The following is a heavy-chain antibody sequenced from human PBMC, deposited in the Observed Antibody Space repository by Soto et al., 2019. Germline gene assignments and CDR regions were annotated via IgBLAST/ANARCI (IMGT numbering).Heavy chain of an antibody. V-gene: IGHV3-23*01. Sequence: VGSLRLPCAVSGFTFSSHAMSCVRQAPGKGLDWVSAISGSGGSTYYADSVKGRFTISRDNSKNTLYLQMTSLRAEDTAVYYCAKWNLSLCFGELGSGAFDIWVQGTMVTVS. D-gene: IGHD3-10*01. CDR2: ISGSGGST. J-gene: IGHJ3*02. CDR3: AKWNLSLCFGELGSGAFDI. CDR1: GFTFSSHA.